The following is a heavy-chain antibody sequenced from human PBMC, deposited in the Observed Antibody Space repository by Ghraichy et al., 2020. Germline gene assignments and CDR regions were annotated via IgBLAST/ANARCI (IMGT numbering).Heavy chain of an antibody. J-gene: IGHJ6*02. V-gene: IGHV4-31*03. CDR3: ARDREVDYSNYALTAGMDV. CDR2: IYHSGSS. Sequence: SCTVSGGSISSGGYYWSWIRQLPGKGLEWIGYIYHSGSSYYNPSLKSRVTISVDTSKNQFSLRMSSVTAADTAVYYCARDREVDYSNYALTAGMDVWGQGTTVTVS. CDR1: GGSISSGGYY. D-gene: IGHD4-11*01.